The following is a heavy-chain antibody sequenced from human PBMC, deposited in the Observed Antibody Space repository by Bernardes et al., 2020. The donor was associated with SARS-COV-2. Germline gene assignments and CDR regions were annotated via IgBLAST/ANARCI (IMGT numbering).Heavy chain of an antibody. CDR1: GFTFRSYA. D-gene: IGHD5-12*01. CDR3: VKGGDDGNSPYYFDY. J-gene: IGHJ4*02. Sequence: GVLRLSCAASGFTFRSYAMTWVRQVPGKGLEWVSTISGSGGSLYFADSVKGRFTISRDNSKNTVYLQMNTLRAEDTAVYYCVKGGDDGNSPYYFDYWGQGTLVTVSS. CDR2: ISGSGGSL. V-gene: IGHV3-23*01.